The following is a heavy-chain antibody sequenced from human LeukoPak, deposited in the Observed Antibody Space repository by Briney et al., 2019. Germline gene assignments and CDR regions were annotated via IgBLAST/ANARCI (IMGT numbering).Heavy chain of an antibody. V-gene: IGHV1-18*01. J-gene: IGHJ6*03. CDR3: TGSGYSSSSQGDMDV. Sequence: ASVKVSCKASGYTFTSYGISWVRQAPGQGLEWMGWISAYNGNTNYAQKLQGRVTMTTDTSTSTAYMELRSLRSDDTAVYYCTGSGYSSSSQGDMDVWGKGTTVTVSS. D-gene: IGHD6-6*01. CDR2: ISAYNGNT. CDR1: GYTFTSYG.